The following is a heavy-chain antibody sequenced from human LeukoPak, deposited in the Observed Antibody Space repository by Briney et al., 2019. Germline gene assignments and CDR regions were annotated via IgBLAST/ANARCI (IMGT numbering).Heavy chain of an antibody. J-gene: IGHJ6*03. Sequence: SQTLSLTCTVSGGSISSSSYYWSWIRQPPGKGLEWIGYIYYSGSTNYNPSLKSRVTISVDTSKNQFSLKLSSVTAADTAVYYCARDSSSRTYYYYYYMDVWGKGTTVTVSS. D-gene: IGHD6-13*01. CDR1: GGSISSSSYY. V-gene: IGHV4-61*01. CDR2: IYYSGST. CDR3: ARDSSSRTYYYYYYMDV.